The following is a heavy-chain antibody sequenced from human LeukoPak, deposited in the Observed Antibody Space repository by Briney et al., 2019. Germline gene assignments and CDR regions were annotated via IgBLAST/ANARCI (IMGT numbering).Heavy chain of an antibody. D-gene: IGHD5-12*01. CDR3: ATFGLVAALDL. V-gene: IGHV3-23*01. CDR2: ISGNADST. CDR1: GFTFSNYA. Sequence: GGSLRLSCAASGFTFSNYAMTWVRQAPGKGLEWVSAISGNADSTYYADSVKGRFSISRDHAKNLVYLQMNSLRAEDTAVYYCATFGLVAALDLWGQGTLVTVSS. J-gene: IGHJ4*02.